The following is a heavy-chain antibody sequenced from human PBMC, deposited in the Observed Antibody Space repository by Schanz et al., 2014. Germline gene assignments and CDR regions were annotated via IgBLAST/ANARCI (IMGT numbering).Heavy chain of an antibody. D-gene: IGHD1-1*01. Sequence: EVKMVESGGGLVKPGGSLRLSCAASGFNFSSYSLNWVRQAPGKGLEWVSSISYGTSYIYYAESVKGRFTISRDNAKNSLYLQMNSLRAEDTAVYYCARGRVLESWGQGTLVTVSS. CDR1: GFNFSSYS. CDR3: ARGRVLES. CDR2: ISYGTSYI. J-gene: IGHJ5*02. V-gene: IGHV3-21*01.